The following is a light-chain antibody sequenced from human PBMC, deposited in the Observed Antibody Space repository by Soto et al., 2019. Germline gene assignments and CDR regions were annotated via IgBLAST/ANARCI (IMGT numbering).Light chain of an antibody. V-gene: IGKV1-5*03. CDR3: QHYNSYSEA. Sequence: DIQMTQPPSTLSASVGDRVTITCRASQSISIWLAWYQEKPGKAPKILIYKASSLESGVPSRFSGSGSGTEFTLTISSLQPDDFATYYCQHYNSYSEAFGQGTKVDIK. CDR1: QSISIW. CDR2: KAS. J-gene: IGKJ1*01.